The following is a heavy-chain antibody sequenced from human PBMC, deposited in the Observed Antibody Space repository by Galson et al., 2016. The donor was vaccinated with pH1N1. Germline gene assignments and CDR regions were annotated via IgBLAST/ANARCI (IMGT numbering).Heavy chain of an antibody. CDR2: IDPSNGGT. J-gene: IGHJ4*02. D-gene: IGHD7-27*01. Sequence: QSGAEVKKPGESLKISCKASGYTFTREYIHWVRQAPGQGLEWMGVIDPSNGGTTYSQNFQGLVTMTRDTYTNTVYMELSGLKSEDTAVYFCIRDLGRLRDYWGQGRLGTVSS. CDR1: GYTFTREY. V-gene: IGHV1-46*01. CDR3: IRDLGRLRDY.